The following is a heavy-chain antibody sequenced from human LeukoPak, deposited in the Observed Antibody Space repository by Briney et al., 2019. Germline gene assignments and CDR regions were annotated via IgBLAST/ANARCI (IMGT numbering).Heavy chain of an antibody. CDR1: GGSVSSGSYY. CDR3: ATSSPRSGFGGVTLGY. CDR2: IYYSGST. Sequence: SETLSLTCTVSGGSVSSGSYYWSWIRQPPGKGLEWIGYIYYSGSTNYNPSLKSRVTISVDTSKNQLSLRLSSVTAADTAVYYCATSSPRSGFGGVTLGYWGQGTLVTVSS. V-gene: IGHV4-61*01. J-gene: IGHJ4*02. D-gene: IGHD3-16*01.